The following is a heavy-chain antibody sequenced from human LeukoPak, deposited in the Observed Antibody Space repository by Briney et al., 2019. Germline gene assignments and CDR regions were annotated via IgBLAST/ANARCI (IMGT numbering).Heavy chain of an antibody. CDR3: ARELIGAGNL. CDR1: GFTFSDYW. D-gene: IGHD6-13*01. J-gene: IGHJ4*02. CDR2: IKQDGTKK. Sequence: GGSLRLSCAASGFTFSDYWMHWVRQAPGKGLERVANIKQDGTKKYYVDSVKGRFTISRDNAKNSLYLQMNSLRAEDTAVYYCARELIGAGNLWGQGTLVTVSS. V-gene: IGHV3-7*04.